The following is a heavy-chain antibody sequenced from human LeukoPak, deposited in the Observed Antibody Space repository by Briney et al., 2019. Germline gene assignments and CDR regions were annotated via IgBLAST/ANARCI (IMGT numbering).Heavy chain of an antibody. CDR3: ARKGSAYYYDSSGYPDY. V-gene: IGHV3-21*01. Sequence: GGSLRLSCAASGFTFSSYSMTWVRQAPGKGLEWVSSISSSSSYIYYADSVKGRFTISRDNAKNSLYLQMNSLRAEDTAVYYCARKGSAYYYDSSGYPDYWGQGTLVTVFS. D-gene: IGHD3-22*01. CDR2: ISSSSSYI. CDR1: GFTFSSYS. J-gene: IGHJ4*02.